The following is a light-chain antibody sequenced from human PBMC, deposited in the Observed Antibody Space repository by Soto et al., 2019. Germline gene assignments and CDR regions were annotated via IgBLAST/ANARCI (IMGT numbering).Light chain of an antibody. CDR1: NSNIGSND. CDR3: ATWDDSLSDYV. V-gene: IGLV1-47*01. CDR2: RNN. Sequence: QSVLTQPPSASGTPGQRVTISCSGSNSNIGSNDVDWYQHLPGTAPKLLIYRNNQRPSGVPDRFSGSKSGTSASLAITGLLSDSEADYYCATWDDSLSDYVFGTGTKLTVL. J-gene: IGLJ1*01.